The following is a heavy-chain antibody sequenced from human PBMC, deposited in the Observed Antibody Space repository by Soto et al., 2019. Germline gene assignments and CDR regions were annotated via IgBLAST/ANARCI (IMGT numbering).Heavy chain of an antibody. CDR2: IYSGGST. CDR3: ARDLRQQLAPHSYYYYYMDV. V-gene: IGHV3-53*04. CDR1: GFTVSSNY. Sequence: GSLRLSCAASGFTVSSNYMSWVRQAPGKGLEWVSVIYSGGSTYYADSVKGRFTISRHNSKNTLYLQMNSLRAEDTAVYYCARDLRQQLAPHSYYYYYMDVWGKGTTVTVSS. J-gene: IGHJ6*03. D-gene: IGHD6-13*01.